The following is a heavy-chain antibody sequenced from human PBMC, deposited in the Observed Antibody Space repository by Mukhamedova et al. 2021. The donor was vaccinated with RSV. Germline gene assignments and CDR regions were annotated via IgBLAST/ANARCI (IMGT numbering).Heavy chain of an antibody. D-gene: IGHD1-14*01. Sequence: STWGMHWVRQAPGKGLEWVAVILYNGSKKNYADSVKGRFTISRDNSKSTLYLQMSSLRADDTAVYYCARDNNRLGGSSTPLDYWGQGT. CDR2: ILYNGSKK. V-gene: IGHV3-33*01. CDR3: ARDNNRLGGSSTPLDY. CDR1: STWG. J-gene: IGHJ4*02.